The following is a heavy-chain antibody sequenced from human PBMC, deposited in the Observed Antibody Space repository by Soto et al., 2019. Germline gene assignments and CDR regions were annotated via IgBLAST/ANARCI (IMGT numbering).Heavy chain of an antibody. Sequence: PGGSLRLSCAASGFTFDDYAMHWVRQAPGKGLEWVSGISWNSGSIGYADSVKGRFTISRDNAKNSLYLQMNSLRAEDTALYYCAKGPRGDWTFDYWGQGTLVTVYS. D-gene: IGHD2-21*02. CDR1: GFTFDDYA. V-gene: IGHV3-9*01. CDR3: AKGPRGDWTFDY. J-gene: IGHJ4*02. CDR2: ISWNSGSI.